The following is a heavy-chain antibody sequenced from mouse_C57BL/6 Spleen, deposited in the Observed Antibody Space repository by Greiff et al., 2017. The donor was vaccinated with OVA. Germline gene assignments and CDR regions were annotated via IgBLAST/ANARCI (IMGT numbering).Heavy chain of an antibody. CDR3: ARTSSGYVGAMDY. D-gene: IGHD3-2*02. Sequence: VQLQQPGAELVKPGASVKMSCKASGYTFTSSWLTWVKQRPGQGLEWIGAIYPGSGSTNYNEKFKSKATRTVDTSSSTAYMQLISLTSEDSAVYYCARTSSGYVGAMDYWGQGTSVTVSS. V-gene: IGHV1-55*01. J-gene: IGHJ4*01. CDR2: IYPGSGST. CDR1: GYTFTSSW.